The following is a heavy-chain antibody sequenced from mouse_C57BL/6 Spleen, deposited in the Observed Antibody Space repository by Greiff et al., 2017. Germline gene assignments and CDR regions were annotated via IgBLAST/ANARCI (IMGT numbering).Heavy chain of an antibody. CDR3: ARNKGSNYPNYFDY. J-gene: IGHJ2*01. D-gene: IGHD2-5*01. CDR1: GFSLTSYA. Sequence: VMLVESGPGLVAPSQSLSITCTVSGFSLTSYAISWVRQPPGKGLEWLGVIWTGGGTNYNSALKSRLSISKDNSKSQVFLKMNSLQTDDTARYYCARNKGSNYPNYFDYWGQGTTLTVSS. CDR2: IWTGGGT. V-gene: IGHV2-9-1*01.